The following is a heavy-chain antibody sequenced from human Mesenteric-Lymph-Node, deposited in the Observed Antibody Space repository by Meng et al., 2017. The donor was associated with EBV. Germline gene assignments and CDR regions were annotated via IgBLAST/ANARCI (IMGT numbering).Heavy chain of an antibody. J-gene: IGHJ5*01. D-gene: IGHD3-10*01. CDR3: ARRSIREGVGIDT. V-gene: IGHV4-30-2*01. Sequence: DAAPGTVHPSTTSPLIGDVSGGSVSSGGYSWSWIRQPPGKGLEWIGYIYHFGSPNYNPSLKSRVTISVDRSKNQFSLRLHSVTAADTAVYYCARRSIREGVGIDTWGHGTLVTVSS. CDR2: IYHFGSP. CDR1: GGSVSSGGYS.